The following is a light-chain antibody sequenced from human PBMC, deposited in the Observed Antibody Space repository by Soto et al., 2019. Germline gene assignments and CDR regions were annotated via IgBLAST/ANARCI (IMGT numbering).Light chain of an antibody. J-gene: IGLJ2*01. CDR1: SSDVGGYNY. CDR2: EVT. Sequence: QSVLTQPPSASGSPGQSVTISCTGTSSDVGGYNYVSWYQQHPGKAPKLMIYEVTKRPSGVPDRLSGSKSGNTASLTVSGLQAEDEAYYYCSSYAGRNNLVFGGGTKLTVL. V-gene: IGLV2-8*01. CDR3: SSYAGRNNLV.